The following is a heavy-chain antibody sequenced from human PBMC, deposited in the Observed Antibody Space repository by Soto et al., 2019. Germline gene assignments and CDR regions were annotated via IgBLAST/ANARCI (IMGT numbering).Heavy chain of an antibody. CDR1: GFTFSTKG. CDR3: AKSPAPMGYYLDY. V-gene: IGHV3-30*18. CDR2: TSYDGSDR. D-gene: IGHD3-22*01. Sequence: GGSLRLSCAASGFTFSTKGMHWVRQAPGKGLEWVAITSYDGSDRIYADSVKGRFIISRDNSKNTLYLQMNSLRVEDTAVYYCAKSPAPMGYYLDYWGQGTLVTVS. J-gene: IGHJ4*02.